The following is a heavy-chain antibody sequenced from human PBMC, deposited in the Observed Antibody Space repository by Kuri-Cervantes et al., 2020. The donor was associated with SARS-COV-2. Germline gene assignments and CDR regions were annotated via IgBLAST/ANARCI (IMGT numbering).Heavy chain of an antibody. CDR2: INHSGST. Sequence: GSLRLSCAVYGGSFSGYYWSWIRQPPGKGLEWIGEINHSGSTNYNPPLKSRVTISVDTSKNQFSLKLSSVTAADTAVYYCARERRYCSSTSCYNEAQRWFDPWGQGTLVTVSS. D-gene: IGHD2-2*02. CDR1: GGSFSGYY. V-gene: IGHV4-34*01. CDR3: ARERRYCSSTSCYNEAQRWFDP. J-gene: IGHJ5*02.